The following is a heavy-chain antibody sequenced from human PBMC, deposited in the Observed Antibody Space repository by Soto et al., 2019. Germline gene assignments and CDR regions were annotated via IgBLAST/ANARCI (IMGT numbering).Heavy chain of an antibody. CDR3: ALINPTGGGLGH. D-gene: IGHD2-15*01. CDR2: ISGSGGST. Sequence: GGSLRLSCAASGFTFSSYAMSWVRQAPGKGLEWVSAISGSGGSTYYAASVKGRFTVSRDNSKNTLYLLMNSLRVEDTAIYYCALINPTGGGLGHWGQGTLVTVSS. CDR1: GFTFSSYA. J-gene: IGHJ4*02. V-gene: IGHV3-23*01.